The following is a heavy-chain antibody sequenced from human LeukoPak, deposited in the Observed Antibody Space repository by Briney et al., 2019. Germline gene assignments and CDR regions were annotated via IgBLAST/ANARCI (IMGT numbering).Heavy chain of an antibody. D-gene: IGHD3-10*02. V-gene: IGHV4-39*01. CDR3: ARQGTVTMYNY. J-gene: IGHJ4*02. CDR1: GGSISTNSYY. CDR2: ISYSGST. Sequence: SETLSLTCTVSGGSISTNSYYWGWIRQPPGKGLEWIGSISYSGSTYYNTSLKTRVTISVDTSKNQFSLRLSSVTAADTAVYYCARQGTVTMYNYWGQGTLVTVSS.